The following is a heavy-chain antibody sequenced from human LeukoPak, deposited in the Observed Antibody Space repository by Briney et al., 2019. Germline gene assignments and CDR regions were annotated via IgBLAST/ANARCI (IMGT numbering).Heavy chain of an antibody. Sequence: SETLSLTCTVSGDSINSHRYYWGWIRQSPGKGLEGIGFVYYSGSRYSNPALMSRLLISLDASKNQFSLRLTSVTAADTAVYYCARLYGNYQNYFDYWGQGTLVTVSS. CDR3: ARLYGNYQNYFDY. V-gene: IGHV4-39*07. CDR2: VYYSGSR. D-gene: IGHD1-7*01. CDR1: GDSINSHRYY. J-gene: IGHJ4*02.